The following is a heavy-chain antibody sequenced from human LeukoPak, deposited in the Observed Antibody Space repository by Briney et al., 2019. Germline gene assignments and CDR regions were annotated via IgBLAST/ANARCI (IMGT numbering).Heavy chain of an antibody. D-gene: IGHD3-3*01. CDR3: AKVRRRDSKSPGDARVDY. CDR2: VSGSGGNT. V-gene: IGHV3-23*01. J-gene: IGHJ4*02. CDR1: GFTFNSYA. Sequence: GGSLRLSCAASGFTFNSYAMSWVRQAPGKGLEWVSGVSGSGGNTDYSDSVRGRFTISRDNSDNTLYLRMNSLRAEDTALYYCAKVRRRDSKSPGDARVDYWGQGTLVTVSS.